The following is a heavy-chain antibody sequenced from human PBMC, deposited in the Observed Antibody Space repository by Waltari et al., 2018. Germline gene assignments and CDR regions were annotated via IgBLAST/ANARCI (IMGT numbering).Heavy chain of an antibody. CDR3: AKDMREVVVVVAASYYFDY. J-gene: IGHJ4*02. V-gene: IGHV3-23*01. Sequence: EVQLLESGGGLVQPGGSLRLSCAASGFTFSSYAMSWVRQAPGKGLEWVSAISGSGGSTYYADSVKGRFTISRDNSKNTLYLQMNSLRAEDTAVYYCAKDMREVVVVVAASYYFDYWGQGTLVTVSS. CDR2: ISGSGGST. D-gene: IGHD2-15*01. CDR1: GFTFSSYA.